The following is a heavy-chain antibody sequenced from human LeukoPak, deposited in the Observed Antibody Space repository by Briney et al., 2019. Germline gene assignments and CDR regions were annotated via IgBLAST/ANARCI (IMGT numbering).Heavy chain of an antibody. V-gene: IGHV4-59*01. J-gene: IGHJ4*02. CDR3: ARDRFYDNSGFRRLDF. Sequence: SETLSLTCNVSGGPICDYYWSWIRQPPGKGLEWIGYIYFRGTTNYSPSFQSRVSISVDTSKNQFSLRLTSVTAADTAVYYCARDRFYDNSGFRRLDFWGQGLLVTVSS. D-gene: IGHD3-22*01. CDR1: GGPICDYY. CDR2: IYFRGTT.